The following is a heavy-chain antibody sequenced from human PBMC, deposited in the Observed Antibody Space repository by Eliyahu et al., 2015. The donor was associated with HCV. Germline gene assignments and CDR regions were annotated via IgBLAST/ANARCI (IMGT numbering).Heavy chain of an antibody. Sequence: QVQLVESGGGVVQPGRSLXLSXAAAGFTFSGCGIXWVRQXPGQGLEWVAVIWYDGSNKYYADSVKGRFTISRDNSKNTLYLQMSSLRGEDTAIYYCARDEGAEDGYNVDVDYWGQGTLVTVSS. D-gene: IGHD5-24*01. CDR3: ARDEGAEDGYNVDVDY. CDR2: IWYDGSNK. V-gene: IGHV3-33*01. CDR1: GFTFSGCG. J-gene: IGHJ4*02.